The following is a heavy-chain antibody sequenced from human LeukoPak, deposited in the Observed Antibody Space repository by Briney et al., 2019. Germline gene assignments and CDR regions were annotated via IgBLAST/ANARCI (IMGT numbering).Heavy chain of an antibody. V-gene: IGHV3-23*01. CDR2: ISGSGGST. J-gene: IGHJ1*01. D-gene: IGHD3-9*01. CDR1: GFTFSSYA. Sequence: GGSLRLSCAASGFTFSSYAMSWVRQAPGKGLEWVSAISGSGGSTYYADSVKGRFTISRDNSKNTLYLQMNSLRAEDTAVYYCAKGQGLRYFDWLSSAEYFQHWGQGTLVTVSS. CDR3: AKGQGLRYFDWLSSAEYFQH.